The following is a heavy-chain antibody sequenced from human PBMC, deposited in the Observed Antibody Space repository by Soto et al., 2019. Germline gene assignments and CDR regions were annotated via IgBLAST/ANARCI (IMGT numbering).Heavy chain of an antibody. J-gene: IGHJ5*02. CDR2: INSDGSST. V-gene: IGHV3-74*01. CDR3: ARGQQQPHFGHWFDP. Sequence: PGGSLRLSCAASGFTFSSYWMHWVRQAPGKGLVWVSRINSDGSSTSYADSVKGRFTISRDNAKNTLYLQMNSLRAEDTAVYYCARGQQQPHFGHWFDPWGQGTLVTVSS. CDR1: GFTFSSYW. D-gene: IGHD6-13*01.